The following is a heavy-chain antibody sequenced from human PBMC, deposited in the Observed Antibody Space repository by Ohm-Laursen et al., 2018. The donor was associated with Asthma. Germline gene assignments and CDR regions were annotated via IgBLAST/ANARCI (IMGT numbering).Heavy chain of an antibody. CDR1: GFTFSSYS. J-gene: IGHJ4*02. D-gene: IGHD3-9*01. Sequence: SLRLSCTASGFTFSSYSMNWVRQAPGKGLEWVAVIWYDGSNKYYADSVKGRFTISRDNSKNTLYLQMNSLRAEDTAVYYCARAHRPYYDILTGYFDYWGQGTLVTVSS. V-gene: IGHV3-33*08. CDR3: ARAHRPYYDILTGYFDY. CDR2: IWYDGSNK.